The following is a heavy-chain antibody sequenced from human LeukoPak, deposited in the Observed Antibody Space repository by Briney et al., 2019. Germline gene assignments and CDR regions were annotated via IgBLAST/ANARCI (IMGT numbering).Heavy chain of an antibody. CDR3: AGAHDYGSGSYFDY. J-gene: IGHJ4*02. Sequence: EAGGSLRLSCAASGFTFRDYYMSWVRQAPGKGLEWVSYISRSSSTIYYADSVKGRFTNSRDNAKNSLYLQMNSLRAEDTAVYYCAGAHDYGSGSYFDYWGQGTLVTVSS. V-gene: IGHV3-11*01. D-gene: IGHD3-10*01. CDR1: GFTFRDYY. CDR2: ISRSSSTI.